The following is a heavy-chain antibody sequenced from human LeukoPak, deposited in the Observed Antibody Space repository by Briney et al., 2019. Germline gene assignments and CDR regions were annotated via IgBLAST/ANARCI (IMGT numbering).Heavy chain of an antibody. J-gene: IGHJ4*02. CDR3: AKGGFGELLISSGFDY. V-gene: IGHV3-23*01. D-gene: IGHD3-10*01. CDR1: GFTLSNYA. CDR2: ISGSASANT. Sequence: GGSLRLSCAASGFTLSNYAMGWVRQAPGKGLEWVSDISGSASANTYYADSVKGRFTISRDNTNNSLYLQMNSLKAEDTALYYCAKGGFGELLISSGFDYWGQGTLVTVSS.